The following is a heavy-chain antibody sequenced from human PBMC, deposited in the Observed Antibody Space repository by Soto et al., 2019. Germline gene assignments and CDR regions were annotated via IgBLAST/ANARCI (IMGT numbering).Heavy chain of an antibody. J-gene: IGHJ4*02. Sequence: SETLSLTCTVSGGSISSGDYYWSWIRQPPGKGLEWIGYIYYSGSTYYNPSLKSRVTISVDTSKNQFSLKLSSVTAADTAVYYCARSGKDTAMVRGGDYWGQGTLVTVS. D-gene: IGHD5-18*01. CDR2: IYYSGST. CDR3: ARSGKDTAMVRGGDY. CDR1: GGSISSGDYY. V-gene: IGHV4-30-4*01.